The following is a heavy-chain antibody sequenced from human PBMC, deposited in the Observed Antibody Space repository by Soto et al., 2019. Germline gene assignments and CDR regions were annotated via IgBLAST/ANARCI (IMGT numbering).Heavy chain of an antibody. CDR1: GFTLRTYA. CDR3: GREQNSGYYRTADY. Sequence: QVQLVESGGGVVQPGRSLRLSCTASGFTLRTYAMHWVRQAPGKGLEWLAVISYDGSRQVYADYMEGRITISRDASKNTLYLQMNSLRPEDTAVYFCGREQNSGYYRTADYWGQGTLVTVSS. J-gene: IGHJ4*02. CDR2: ISYDGSRQ. D-gene: IGHD3-22*01. V-gene: IGHV3-30*14.